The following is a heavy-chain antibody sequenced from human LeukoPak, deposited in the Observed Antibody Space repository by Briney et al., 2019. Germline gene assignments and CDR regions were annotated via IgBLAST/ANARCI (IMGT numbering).Heavy chain of an antibody. Sequence: GGSLRLSCAASGFIFSNYEMNWVRQTPGKGLEWVSYISSSGSTIYYADSVKGRFTISRDNAKNSLYLQMNSLRAEDTAVYYCVRVKTTVNTLDYWGQGTLVTVSS. J-gene: IGHJ4*02. CDR2: ISSSGSTI. CDR3: VRVKTTVNTLDY. V-gene: IGHV3-48*03. CDR1: GFIFSNYE. D-gene: IGHD4-17*01.